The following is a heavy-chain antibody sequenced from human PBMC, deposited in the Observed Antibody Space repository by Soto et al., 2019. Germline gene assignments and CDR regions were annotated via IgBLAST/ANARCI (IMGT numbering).Heavy chain of an antibody. V-gene: IGHV3-30*18. CDR1: RLTFSSYG. CDR3: AKDRRRGNYGYDPFDM. D-gene: IGHD3-10*01. J-gene: IGHJ3*02. Sequence: GGSLRLSCGASRLTFSSYGMHWVRQAPGKGLEWVALISYDESKKYYADSVKGRFTISRDNSKNTLYLQMDTLRAEDTAVYYCAKDRRRGNYGYDPFDMWGQGTMVTVSS. CDR2: ISYDESKK.